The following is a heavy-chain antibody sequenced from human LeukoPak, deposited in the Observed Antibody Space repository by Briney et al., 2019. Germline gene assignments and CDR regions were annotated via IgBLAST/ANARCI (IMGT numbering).Heavy chain of an antibody. CDR1: GFTFSSYA. Sequence: GRSLRLSCAASGFTFSSYAMHWVRQAPGKGLEGAAVISYDGSNKYYADSVKGRFTISRDNSKNTLYLQMNSLRAEDTAVYYCARDRDYGGNHPGFDPWGQGTLVTVSS. CDR3: ARDRDYGGNHPGFDP. D-gene: IGHD4-23*01. J-gene: IGHJ5*02. V-gene: IGHV3-30-3*01. CDR2: ISYDGSNK.